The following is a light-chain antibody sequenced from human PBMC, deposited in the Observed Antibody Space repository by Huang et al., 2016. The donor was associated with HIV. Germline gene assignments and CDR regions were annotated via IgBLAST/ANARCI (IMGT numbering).Light chain of an antibody. CDR2: GTS. J-gene: IGKJ4*01. V-gene: IGKV3-20*01. CDR3: QRYGTSPLT. Sequence: EIVLTQSPGTLSLPPGERATLSCRTSQTVSSSYLAWYQQRPGQATRLLIYGTSSRATGIPDRFSGSGSGTDFTLTISRLEPEDFAVYYCQRYGTSPLTFGGGTKVEIK. CDR1: QTVSSSY.